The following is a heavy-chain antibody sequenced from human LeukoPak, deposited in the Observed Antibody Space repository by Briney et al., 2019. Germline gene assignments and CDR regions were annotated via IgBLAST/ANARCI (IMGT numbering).Heavy chain of an antibody. CDR1: GFTFSSYG. CDR2: ISYDGSNK. Sequence: QPGRSLRLSCAASGFTFSSYGMHWVRQAPGKGLEWVAVISYDGSNKYYADSVKGRFTISRDNAKNSLYLQMNSLRAEDTAVYYCASRNDFWSGYYFDYWGQGTLVTVSS. D-gene: IGHD3-3*01. CDR3: ASRNDFWSGYYFDY. V-gene: IGHV3-30*03. J-gene: IGHJ4*02.